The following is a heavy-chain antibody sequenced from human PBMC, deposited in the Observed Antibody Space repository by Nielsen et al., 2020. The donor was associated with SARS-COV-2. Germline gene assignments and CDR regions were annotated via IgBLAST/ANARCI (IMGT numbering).Heavy chain of an antibody. CDR3: ARALRSRGWFDP. J-gene: IGHJ5*02. V-gene: IGHV1-18*01. Sequence: ASVKVSCKASGYTFTSYGISWVRQAPGQGLEWMGWISAYNGNTNYAQKLQGRVTMTTDTSTSTAYMELRSLRSDDTAVYYCARALRSRGWFDPWGQGLLVTVPS. CDR2: ISAYNGNT. CDR1: GYTFTSYG. D-gene: IGHD1-26*01.